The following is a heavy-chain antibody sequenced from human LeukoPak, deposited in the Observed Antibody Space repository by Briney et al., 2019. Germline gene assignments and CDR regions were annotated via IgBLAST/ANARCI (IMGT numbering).Heavy chain of an antibody. V-gene: IGHV3-9*01. CDR2: ISWNSGSI. CDR3: AKANLLLWFGVGWFDP. CDR1: GFTVSGNY. J-gene: IGHJ5*02. D-gene: IGHD3-10*01. Sequence: SLSLSCAVSGFTVSGNYMSWVRQAPGKGLEWVSGISWNSGSIGYADSVKGRFTISRDNAKNSLYLQMNSLRAEDTALYYCAKANLLLWFGVGWFDPWGQGTLVTVSS.